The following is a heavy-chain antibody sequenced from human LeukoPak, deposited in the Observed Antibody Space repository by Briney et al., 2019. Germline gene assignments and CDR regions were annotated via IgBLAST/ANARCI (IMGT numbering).Heavy chain of an antibody. V-gene: IGHV4-30-4*07. CDR2: IYYSGST. J-gene: IGHJ4*02. CDR1: GGSISSGGYS. D-gene: IGHD6-13*01. CDR3: XXXXAADPSFDY. Sequence: SQTLSLTCAVSGGSISSGGYSWSWIRQPPGKGLEWIGYIYYSGSTNYNPSLKSRVTISVDTSKNQFSLKLSSVTAADTAVYYXXXXXAADPSFDYWGQGTLVTVSS.